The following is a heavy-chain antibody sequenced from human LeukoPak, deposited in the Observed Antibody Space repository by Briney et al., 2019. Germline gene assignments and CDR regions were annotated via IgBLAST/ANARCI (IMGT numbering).Heavy chain of an antibody. Sequence: PSETLSLTCAVSGGSISSGDYSWSWIRQPPGKGLEWIGYIYHSGSTYYNPSLKSRVTISVDRSKNQFSLKLSSVTAADTAVYYCARDSAGGWLRGRGGAFDIWGQGTMVTVSS. CDR3: ARDSAGGWLRGRGGAFDI. CDR2: IYHSGST. CDR1: GGSISSGDYS. D-gene: IGHD5-12*01. J-gene: IGHJ3*02. V-gene: IGHV4-30-2*01.